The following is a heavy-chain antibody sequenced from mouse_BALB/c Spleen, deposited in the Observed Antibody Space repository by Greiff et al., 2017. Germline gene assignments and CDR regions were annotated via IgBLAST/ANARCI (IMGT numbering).Heavy chain of an antibody. CDR1: GYTFTSYW. J-gene: IGHJ2*01. CDR2: IYPGNSDT. D-gene: IGHD2-10*02. V-gene: IGHV1-5*01. CDR3: TRDGYGNYRVDY. Sequence: EVQLQESGTVLARPGASVKMSCKASGYTFTSYWMHWVKQRPGQGLEWIGAIYPGNSDTSYNQKFKGKAKLTAVTSTSTAYMELSSLTNEDSAVYYCTRDGYGNYRVDYWGQGTTLTVSS.